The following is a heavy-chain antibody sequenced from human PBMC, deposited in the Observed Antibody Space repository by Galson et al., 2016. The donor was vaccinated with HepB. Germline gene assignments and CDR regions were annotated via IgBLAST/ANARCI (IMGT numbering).Heavy chain of an antibody. CDR1: SFSFSTYG. CDR2: KWHDGSNK. CDR3: AREIQGRWYYFDY. D-gene: IGHD3-16*01. J-gene: IGHJ4*02. V-gene: IGHV3-33*01. Sequence: SLRLSCAASSFSFSTYGMHWVRQAPGKGLEWVAVKWHDGSNKQYADSVKGRFTISRDNSKSTLNLQMNSLRVEDTAVYYCAREIQGRWYYFDYWGQGTLVTVSS.